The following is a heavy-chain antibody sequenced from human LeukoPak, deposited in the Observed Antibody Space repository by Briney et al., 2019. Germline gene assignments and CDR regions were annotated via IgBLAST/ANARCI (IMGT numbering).Heavy chain of an antibody. J-gene: IGHJ4*02. D-gene: IGHD3-22*01. Sequence: PGGSLRLSCAASGFTFSSYAMSWVRQAPGKGLEWVSAISGSGGSTYYADSVKGRFTISRDNSKNTLYLQMNSLRAEDTAVYYCAKDSASYYYDSSGPIWRALDYWGQGTLVTVSS. CDR1: GFTFSSYA. V-gene: IGHV3-23*01. CDR2: ISGSGGST. CDR3: AKDSASYYYDSSGPIWRALDY.